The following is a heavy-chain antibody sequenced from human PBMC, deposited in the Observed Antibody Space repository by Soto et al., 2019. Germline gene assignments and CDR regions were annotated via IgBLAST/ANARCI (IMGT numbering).Heavy chain of an antibody. Sequence: QVQLVQSGAEVKKPGASVKVSCKASGFTFTTYFMHWLRQAPGQGLEWMGVISPSGDATSYAEKFRGRVTGTKDTSTTTVYLELSSLRSEDTAVYYCARDWRYSSGLDYWGQGTLVTVSS. CDR3: ARDWRYSSGLDY. CDR2: ISPSGDAT. V-gene: IGHV1-46*01. J-gene: IGHJ4*02. CDR1: GFTFTTYF. D-gene: IGHD6-19*01.